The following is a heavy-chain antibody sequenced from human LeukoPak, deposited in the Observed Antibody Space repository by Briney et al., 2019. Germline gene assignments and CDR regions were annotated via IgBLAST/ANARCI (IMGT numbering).Heavy chain of an antibody. D-gene: IGHD4-17*01. Sequence: PGGSLRLSCAASGFTFSNYWMHWVRQAPGKGLVWFSRIKRDGRSTNYADSVKGRFTISRDNAKNTVFLQMNSLSAEDTAVYYCALTLRDGDFYFDCWGQGALVTVSS. V-gene: IGHV3-74*01. CDR3: ALTLRDGDFYFDC. CDR1: GFTFSNYW. CDR2: IKRDGRST. J-gene: IGHJ4*02.